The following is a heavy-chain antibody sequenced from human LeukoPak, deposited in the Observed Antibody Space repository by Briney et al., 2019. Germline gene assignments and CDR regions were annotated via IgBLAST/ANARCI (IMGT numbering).Heavy chain of an antibody. Sequence: GGSLRLSCAASGFTFSSYGMHWVRQAPGKGLEWVAVTWYGGSNKYYADSVKGRFTISRDNSKNTLYLQMNSLRAEDTAVYYCAKGPEDFWSGYLDYWGQGTLVTVSS. CDR2: TWYGGSNK. CDR1: GFTFSSYG. J-gene: IGHJ4*02. D-gene: IGHD3-3*01. V-gene: IGHV3-30*02. CDR3: AKGPEDFWSGYLDY.